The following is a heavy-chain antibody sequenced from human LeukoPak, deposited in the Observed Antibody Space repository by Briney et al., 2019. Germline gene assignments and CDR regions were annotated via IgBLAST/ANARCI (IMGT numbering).Heavy chain of an antibody. CDR1: GGSFSGYY. V-gene: IGHV4-34*01. CDR2: MNPSGST. Sequence: PSETLSLTCAVYGGSFSGYYWTWIRQTPEKGLEWIGEMNPSGSTSYNPSLKSRVTISVDTSKNQFSLKLSSVTAADTAVYYCAREGAFDINWFDSWGQGTLVTVSS. D-gene: IGHD3-9*01. CDR3: AREGAFDINWFDS. J-gene: IGHJ5*01.